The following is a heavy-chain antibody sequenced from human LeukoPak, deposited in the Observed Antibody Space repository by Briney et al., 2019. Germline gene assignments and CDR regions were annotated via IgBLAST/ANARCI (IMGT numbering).Heavy chain of an antibody. CDR2: IYYSGST. CDR1: GASVSSDNYY. CDR3: AREAMVMGNWFDP. Sequence: SETLSLTCTVSGASVSSDNYYWSWIRQHPGKGLEWIGYIYYSGSTYYNPSLKSRVTISVDTSKNQFSLKLSSVTAADTAVYYCAREAMVMGNWFDPWGQGTLVTVSS. J-gene: IGHJ5*02. V-gene: IGHV4-31*03. D-gene: IGHD5-18*01.